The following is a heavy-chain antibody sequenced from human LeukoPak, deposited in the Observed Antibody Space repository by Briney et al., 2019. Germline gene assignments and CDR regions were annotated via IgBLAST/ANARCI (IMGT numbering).Heavy chain of an antibody. CDR1: GFTFSSFA. CDR3: AKDRSNAGYLIDH. J-gene: IGHJ5*02. CDR2: ISGNGART. Sequence: GGPLTLSCVASGFTFSSFAMSWVRQAPGKELEWVSTISGNGARTYYADSVKGRFTISRDSSKNTLSLQMNSLRAEDTARYYCAKDRSNAGYLIDHWGQGTLVTVSS. D-gene: IGHD3-9*01. V-gene: IGHV3-23*01.